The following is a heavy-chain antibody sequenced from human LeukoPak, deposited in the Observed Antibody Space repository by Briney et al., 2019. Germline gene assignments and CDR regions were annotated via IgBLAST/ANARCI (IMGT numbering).Heavy chain of an antibody. Sequence: GGSLRLSCAASGFTFSSYEMNWVRQAPGKGLEWVSYISSSGSTIYYADSVKGRFTISRDNAKNSLYLQMNSLRAEDTAVYYCARGISTYCGGDCYSSSYMDVWGKGTTVTVSS. CDR2: ISSSGSTI. V-gene: IGHV3-48*03. D-gene: IGHD2-21*02. CDR3: ARGISTYCGGDCYSSSYMDV. CDR1: GFTFSSYE. J-gene: IGHJ6*03.